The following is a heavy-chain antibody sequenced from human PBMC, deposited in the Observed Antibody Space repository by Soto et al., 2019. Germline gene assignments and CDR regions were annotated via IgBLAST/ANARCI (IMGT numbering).Heavy chain of an antibody. CDR3: ARLPIAAAGSYYYYYGMDV. Sequence: QVQLVQSGAEVKKPGSSVKFSCKASGGTFSSYAISWVRQAPGQGLEWMGGIIPIVGTANYAQKFQGRVTITAEESTRTAYMELSSLRSEDTAVYYCARLPIAAAGSYYYYYGMDVWGQGTTVNGSS. V-gene: IGHV1-69*12. D-gene: IGHD6-13*01. CDR2: IIPIVGTA. CDR1: GGTFSSYA. J-gene: IGHJ6*02.